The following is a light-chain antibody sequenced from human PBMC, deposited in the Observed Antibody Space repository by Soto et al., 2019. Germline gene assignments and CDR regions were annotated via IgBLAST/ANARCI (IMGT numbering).Light chain of an antibody. CDR2: DAS. V-gene: IGKV3-11*01. CDR1: QSVSTY. CDR3: QQRSDWPPIT. Sequence: EIVLTQSPATLSLSPGERATLSCRASQSVSTYLGWYQQKPGQAPRLLIYDASNRAPGIPARFSGSGSGTDFTLTISTLEPEDFAVYYCQQRSDWPPITFGQGTRLEIK. J-gene: IGKJ5*01.